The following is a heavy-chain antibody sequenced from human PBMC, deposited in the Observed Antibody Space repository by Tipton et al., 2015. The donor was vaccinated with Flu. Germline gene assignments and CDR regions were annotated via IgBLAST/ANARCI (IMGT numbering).Heavy chain of an antibody. Sequence: TLSLTCSVSGDSIRSRSYYWGWIRQPPHKGLEWVGCISDSGGAYYSPSLKSRVTISVDTSKNQFSLKLSSVTAADTAVYYCARALYSTGWIWEFWGQGSLVTVSS. D-gene: IGHD6-19*01. J-gene: IGHJ4*02. CDR3: ARALYSTGWIWEF. CDR2: ISDSGGA. CDR1: GDSIRSRSYY. V-gene: IGHV4-39*07.